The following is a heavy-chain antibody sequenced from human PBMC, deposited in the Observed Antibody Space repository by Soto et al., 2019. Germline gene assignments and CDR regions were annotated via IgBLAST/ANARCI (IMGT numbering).Heavy chain of an antibody. CDR3: AKHIEGAGNWYFDL. Sequence: EVQLLESGGGLVQPGGSLGLSCAAYGFTFSIYAMSWVRQAPGKGPEWVSVINGRGSPTFYADSVKGRFTISRDNSKNTLYLQMNSLRAEDTAIYYCAKHIEGAGNWYFDLWGRGTLVTVSS. CDR2: INGRGSPT. V-gene: IGHV3-23*01. D-gene: IGHD2-21*01. CDR1: GFTFSIYA. J-gene: IGHJ2*01.